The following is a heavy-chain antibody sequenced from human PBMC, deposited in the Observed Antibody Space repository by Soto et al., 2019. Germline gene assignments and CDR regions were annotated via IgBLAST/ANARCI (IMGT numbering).Heavy chain of an antibody. D-gene: IGHD4-17*01. CDR2: INRDGSEK. J-gene: IGHJ3*02. V-gene: IGHV3-7*01. CDR3: TRDALTIDYDALDI. CDR1: GFTFSGHW. Sequence: EVQMVESGGDLVQPGGSLRLSCVASGFTFSGHWMSWIRQAPGKGLEWVANINRDGSEKQFVDSVKGRFTISRDNAESSLYLQMNSLRAEDTAVYYCTRDALTIDYDALDIWGHGTMVTVAS.